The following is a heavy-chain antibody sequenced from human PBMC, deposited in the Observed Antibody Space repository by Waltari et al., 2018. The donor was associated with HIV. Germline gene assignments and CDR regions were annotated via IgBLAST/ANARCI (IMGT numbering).Heavy chain of an antibody. V-gene: IGHV4-59*01. Sequence: QVQLQESGPGLVKPSETLSLTCTVSGGSISSYYWSWIRQPPGKGLEWIGYIYYSGSTNYNPSLKSRVTISVDTSKNQFSLKLSSVTAADTAVYYCARGSRQLVTWFDPWGQGTLVTVSS. CDR3: ARGSRQLVTWFDP. CDR2: IYYSGST. CDR1: GGSISSYY. D-gene: IGHD6-6*01. J-gene: IGHJ5*02.